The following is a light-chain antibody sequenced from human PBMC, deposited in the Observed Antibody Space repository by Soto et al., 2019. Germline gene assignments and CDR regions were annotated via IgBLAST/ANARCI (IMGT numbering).Light chain of an antibody. CDR3: HQLRNCPPAT. J-gene: IGKJ5*01. CDR2: DAS. CDR1: QSVSSY. Sequence: EIVLTQSPATLSLSPGERATLSCRVSQSVSSYLAWYQQKPGQAPRLLIYDASNRATGIPARFSGSGSGTDFTLASGSREQKDYAVDHPHQLRNCPPATCGEGTQLEIK. V-gene: IGKV3-11*01.